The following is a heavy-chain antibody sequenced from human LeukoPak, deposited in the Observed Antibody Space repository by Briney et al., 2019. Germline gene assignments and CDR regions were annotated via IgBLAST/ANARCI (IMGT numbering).Heavy chain of an antibody. J-gene: IGHJ4*02. CDR3: ARVPQGSSWPYYFDY. CDR1: GFTFSSYW. V-gene: IGHV3-74*01. Sequence: GGSLRLSCAASGFTFSSYWMHWVRQAPGKGLVWVSRINSDGSSTSYADSVKGRFTISRDNAKNTLYLQMNSLRAEDTAVYYCARVPQGSSWPYYFDYWGQGTLVTVSS. D-gene: IGHD6-13*01. CDR2: INSDGSST.